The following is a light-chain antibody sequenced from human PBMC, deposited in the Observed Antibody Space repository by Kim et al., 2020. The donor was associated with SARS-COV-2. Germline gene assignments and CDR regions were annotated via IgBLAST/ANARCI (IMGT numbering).Light chain of an antibody. CDR3: QQYNNRPPWT. CDR2: DTS. CDR1: QSMKTN. J-gene: IGKJ2*02. V-gene: IGKV3-15*01. Sequence: VSQGERTALSSRARQSMKTNLAWYRQKPGQPPRLVIFDTSTRAAGIAAKFTGSGSGTEFTLTISRLKCEECAVYYCQQYNNRPPWTFGQGTKLEI.